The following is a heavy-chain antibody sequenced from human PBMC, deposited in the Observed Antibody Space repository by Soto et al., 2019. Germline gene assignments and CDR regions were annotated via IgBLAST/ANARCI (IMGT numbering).Heavy chain of an antibody. CDR1: GGSISSYY. CDR3: AREGVSSSWYNYYGMDV. V-gene: IGHV4-59*01. D-gene: IGHD6-13*01. Sequence: QVQLQESGPGLVKPSETLSLTCTVSGGSISSYYWSWIRQPPGKGLEWIGYIYYSGSTTYNPSLKSRVTISVDTSKNQFSLKLSSVTAADTAVYYCAREGVSSSWYNYYGMDVWGQGTTVTVSS. CDR2: IYYSGST. J-gene: IGHJ6*02.